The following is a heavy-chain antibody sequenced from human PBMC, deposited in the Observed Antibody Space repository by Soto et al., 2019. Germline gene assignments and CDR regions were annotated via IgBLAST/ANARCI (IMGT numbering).Heavy chain of an antibody. Sequence: LSLTCTVSGGSISSGGYYWSWIRQHPGKGLEWIGYIYYSGSTYYNPSLKSRVTISVDTSKNQFSLKLSSVTAADTAVYYCARAHPYYYYYGMDVWGQGTTVTVSS. J-gene: IGHJ6*02. CDR1: GGSISSGGYY. V-gene: IGHV4-31*03. CDR2: IYYSGST. CDR3: ARAHPYYYYYGMDV.